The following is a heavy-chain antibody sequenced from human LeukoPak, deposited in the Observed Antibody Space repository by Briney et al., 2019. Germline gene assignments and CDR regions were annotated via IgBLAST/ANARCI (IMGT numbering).Heavy chain of an antibody. CDR3: ARGTGYSSSWYPY. V-gene: IGHV1-2*02. J-gene: IGHJ4*02. CDR1: GYTFTGYY. Sequence: ASVKVSCKASGYTFTGYYMHWVRQAPGQGLEWMGWINPNSGGTNYAQKFQGRVTMTRDTSISTAYMEPSRLRSDDTAVYYCARGTGYSSSWYPYWGQGTLVTVSS. CDR2: INPNSGGT. D-gene: IGHD6-13*01.